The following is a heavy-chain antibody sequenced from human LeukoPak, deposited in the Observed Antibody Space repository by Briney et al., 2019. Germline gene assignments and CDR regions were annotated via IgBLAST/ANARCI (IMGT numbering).Heavy chain of an antibody. D-gene: IGHD2-2*01. Sequence: PGGSLRLSCAASGFTFSDFWMHWVRQAPGKGLVWVSRINTDGTYTSYADSVRGRFTISRDNAKNSLYLQMNSLRPDDTAVYYCASLHDIVVIPDATIDYWGQGTLVTVSS. CDR2: INTDGTYT. CDR1: GFTFSDFW. J-gene: IGHJ4*02. CDR3: ASLHDIVVIPDATIDY. V-gene: IGHV3-74*01.